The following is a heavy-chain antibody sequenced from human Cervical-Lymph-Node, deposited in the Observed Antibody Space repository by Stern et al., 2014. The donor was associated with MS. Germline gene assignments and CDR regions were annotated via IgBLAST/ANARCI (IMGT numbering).Heavy chain of an antibody. CDR2: IDGDDER. J-gene: IGHJ4*02. D-gene: IGHD6-13*01. V-gene: IGHV2-70*04. CDR3: ARTAAAGQGYFAY. CDR1: GFSLTTSEMR. Sequence: QITLKESGPALVTPTQTLTLTCTFSGFSLTTSEMRVSWIRQPPGKALEWLARIDGDDERFYSTSLKTRLTIAKDTSKNQVVLTMTNMDPVDTATYYGARTAAAGQGYFAYWGQGALVTVSS.